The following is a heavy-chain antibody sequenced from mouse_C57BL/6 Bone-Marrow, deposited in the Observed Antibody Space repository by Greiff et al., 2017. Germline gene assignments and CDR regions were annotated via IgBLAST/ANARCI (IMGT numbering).Heavy chain of an antibody. J-gene: IGHJ4*01. CDR2: IYPGGGYT. Sequence: VQLQQSGAELVRPGTSVKMSCKASGYTFTNYCIGWAKQRPGHGLEWIGDIYPGGGYTNYNEKFKGKATLTADKSSSTAYMQFSSLTSEDSAIYYCARLGTGTYAMDYWGQGTSVTVSS. CDR1: GYTFTNYC. CDR3: ARLGTGTYAMDY. D-gene: IGHD4-1*01. V-gene: IGHV1-63*01.